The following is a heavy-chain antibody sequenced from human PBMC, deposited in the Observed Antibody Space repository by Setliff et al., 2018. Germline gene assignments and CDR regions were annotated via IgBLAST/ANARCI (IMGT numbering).Heavy chain of an antibody. V-gene: IGHV4-61*02. CDR3: AREYVVISFVRNTHSHYGMDV. CDR2: IHASGSP. CDR1: GGSITSGSFY. D-gene: IGHD2-21*01. Sequence: KPSETLSLTCTVSGGSITSGSFYWSWIRQPAGKKLEWIGRIHASGSPDYNPSFKSRVTISRDTSTNQFSLKLNSVTAADTAVYFCAREYVVISFVRNTHSHYGMDVWGQGTTVTVSS. J-gene: IGHJ6*02.